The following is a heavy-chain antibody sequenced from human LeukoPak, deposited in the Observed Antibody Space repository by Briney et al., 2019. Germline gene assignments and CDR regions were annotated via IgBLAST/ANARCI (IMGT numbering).Heavy chain of an antibody. J-gene: IGHJ4*02. V-gene: IGHV3-23*01. CDR1: GFTFSSNA. CDR3: AKDAVAPGSGGDYFDY. CDR2: NTCNNDNT. D-gene: IGHD3-10*01. Sequence: GGSVRLSCVASGFTFSSNAMSWVRQAPGKGLEWVSVNTCNNDNTYYADYVKGRFTISRDNSKNTLSLQMDSLRAEDTAVYYCAKDAVAPGSGGDYFDYWGQGTRVTGSS.